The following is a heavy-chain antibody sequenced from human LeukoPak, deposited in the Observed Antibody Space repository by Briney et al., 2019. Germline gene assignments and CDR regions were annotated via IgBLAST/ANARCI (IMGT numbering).Heavy chain of an antibody. D-gene: IGHD6-19*01. CDR2: FFYSGSS. V-gene: IGHV4-59*13. Sequence: SETLSLTCTVSGGPISSYYWNWIRQPPGKGLEWIGYFFYSGSSNYNPSLKSRVTISVDTSKNQVSLNLSSVTAADTAVYYCARLQLQWLGDAFDIWGQGTMVAVSS. CDR1: GGPISSYY. CDR3: ARLQLQWLGDAFDI. J-gene: IGHJ3*02.